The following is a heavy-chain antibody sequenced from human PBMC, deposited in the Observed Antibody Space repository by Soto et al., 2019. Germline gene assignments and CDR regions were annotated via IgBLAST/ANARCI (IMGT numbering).Heavy chain of an antibody. J-gene: IGHJ4*02. Sequence: ASVKVSCKASGYTFTGYYMHWVRQAPGQGLEWMGWINPNSGGTNYAQKFQGRVTMTRDTSISTAYMELSRLRSYDTAVYYCARDHYYGDYTCLGYWGQGPLVTVSS. D-gene: IGHD4-17*01. CDR1: GYTFTGYY. CDR2: INPNSGGT. V-gene: IGHV1-2*02. CDR3: ARDHYYGDYTCLGY.